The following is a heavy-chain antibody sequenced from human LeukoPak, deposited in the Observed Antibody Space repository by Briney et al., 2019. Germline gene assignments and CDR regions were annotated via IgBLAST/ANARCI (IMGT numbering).Heavy chain of an antibody. Sequence: ASVKVSCKASGYTLTGYYMHWLRQAPGQGLEWMGWINPNSGDTNYAQKFQGRVTMTRDTSISTAYMELSGLTSDDTAVYYCAKNPYEYYFDYWGQGTLVTVSS. CDR2: INPNSGDT. CDR1: GYTLTGYY. V-gene: IGHV1-2*02. D-gene: IGHD5-12*01. J-gene: IGHJ4*02. CDR3: AKNPYEYYFDY.